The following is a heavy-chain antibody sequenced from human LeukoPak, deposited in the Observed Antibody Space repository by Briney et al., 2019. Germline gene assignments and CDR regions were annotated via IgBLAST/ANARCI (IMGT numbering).Heavy chain of an antibody. CDR2: IKKDVSEK. CDR3: ARGTDWAFDS. J-gene: IGHJ4*02. CDR1: GFIFSTYW. V-gene: IGHV3-7*05. D-gene: IGHD3-9*01. Sequence: GGSLRLSCAASGFIFSTYWMSWVRQAPGKGLQWVANIKKDVSEKYYMDSVKGRFTISRDNAKNSLYLRMNSLRAEDTAVYYCARGTDWAFDSWGQGTRAPVSS.